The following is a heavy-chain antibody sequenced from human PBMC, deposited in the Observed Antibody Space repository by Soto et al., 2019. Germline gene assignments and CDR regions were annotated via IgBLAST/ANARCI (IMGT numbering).Heavy chain of an antibody. J-gene: IGHJ4*02. CDR1: GFSFNSYG. D-gene: IGHD2-2*01. Sequence: QVQLVESGGGVVQPGRSLRLSCAASGFSFNSYGMHWLRQAPGQGLEWVAVIWYDGSNKYYADSVKGRFTISRDNSKNTLYRQMNSLRAEDTAVYYCARYLWGGPAAFDYWGQGTLVTVSS. V-gene: IGHV3-33*01. CDR3: ARYLWGGPAAFDY. CDR2: IWYDGSNK.